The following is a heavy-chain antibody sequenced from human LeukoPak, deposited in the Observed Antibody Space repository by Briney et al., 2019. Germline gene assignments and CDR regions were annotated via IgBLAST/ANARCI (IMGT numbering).Heavy chain of an antibody. CDR2: IRYDGSNK. J-gene: IGHJ4*02. D-gene: IGHD1-26*01. CDR1: GFTFSSYG. CDR3: AKLGGSDFDY. V-gene: IGHV3-30*02. Sequence: GGSLRLSCAASGFTFSSYGMHWVRQAPGKGLEWVAFIRYDGSNKYYADSVNGRFTISRDNSKNTLYLQMNSLRAEDTAVYYCAKLGGSDFDYWGQGTLVTVSS.